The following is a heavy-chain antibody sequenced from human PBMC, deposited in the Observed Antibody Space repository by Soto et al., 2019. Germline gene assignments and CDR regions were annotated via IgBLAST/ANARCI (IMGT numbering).Heavy chain of an antibody. CDR2: ISYDGSNK. Sequence: PGGSLRLSCAASGFTFSSYGMHWVRQAPGKGLEWVAVISYDGSNKYYADSVKGRFTISRDNSKNTLYLQMNSLRAEDTAVYYCARDSRNWGKTVTPRFDPWGQGTLVTVSS. CDR3: ARDSRNWGKTVTPRFDP. V-gene: IGHV3-30*03. J-gene: IGHJ5*02. CDR1: GFTFSSYG. D-gene: IGHD4-17*01.